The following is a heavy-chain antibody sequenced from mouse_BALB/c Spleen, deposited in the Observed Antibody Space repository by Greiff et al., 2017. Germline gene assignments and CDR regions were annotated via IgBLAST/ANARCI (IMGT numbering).Heavy chain of an antibody. D-gene: IGHD4-1*01. CDR2: IDPANGNT. Sequence: EVQLQQPGSELVRPGASVKLSCKASGYTFTSYWMHWVKQRPGQGLEWIGRIDPANGNTKYDPKFQGKATITADTSSNTAYLQLSSLTSEDTAVYYCAREDWDLAWFAYWGQGTLVTVSA. J-gene: IGHJ3*01. CDR3: AREDWDLAWFAY. V-gene: IGHV14-1*02. CDR1: GYTFTSYW.